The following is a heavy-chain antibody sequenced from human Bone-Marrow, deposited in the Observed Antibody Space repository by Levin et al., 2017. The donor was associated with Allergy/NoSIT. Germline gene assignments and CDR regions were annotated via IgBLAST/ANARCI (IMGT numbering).Heavy chain of an antibody. Sequence: GGSLRLSCAASGFTLSTYGMHWVRQAPGKGLEWVAVISYDANNKFYADSVRGRFTISRDISNNTVFLEMNSLRAEDTAVYYCAKDQEQFFSGAGSLGSWGQGTLVTVSS. J-gene: IGHJ5*02. V-gene: IGHV3-30*18. D-gene: IGHD3-10*01. CDR2: ISYDANNK. CDR3: AKDQEQFFSGAGSLGS. CDR1: GFTLSTYG.